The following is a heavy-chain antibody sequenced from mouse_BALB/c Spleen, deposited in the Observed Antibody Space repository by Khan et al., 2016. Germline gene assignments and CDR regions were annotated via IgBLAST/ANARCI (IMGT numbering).Heavy chain of an antibody. CDR2: ISRYNGAT. CDR1: GYSFTSYF. CDR3: ARRWSKNDSTVFAY. Sequence: LMKTGASVKISCKASGYSFTSYFMHWVKQSHGKSLEWIGYISRYNGATSYNQKFKGKATLTVDTSSSTAYMQFNSLTSEDSAVYYGARRWSKNDSTVFAYWGQGTLVTVSA. J-gene: IGHJ3*01. D-gene: IGHD1-1*02. V-gene: IGHV1S34*01.